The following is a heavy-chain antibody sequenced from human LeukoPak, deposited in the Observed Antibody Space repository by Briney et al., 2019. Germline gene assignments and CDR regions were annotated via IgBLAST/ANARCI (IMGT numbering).Heavy chain of an antibody. J-gene: IGHJ4*02. D-gene: IGHD6-6*01. Sequence: GGSLRLSCEGSAFTFSSYAMSWVRQAPGKGLEWVSTLIGSAGGTYYADSVKGRFTISRDNSKNTLYLQMDSLRAEDTAVFYCAKTHSSSSRLFDYRGQGTLVTVSS. CDR3: AKTHSSSSRLFDY. V-gene: IGHV3-23*01. CDR2: LIGSAGGT. CDR1: AFTFSSYA.